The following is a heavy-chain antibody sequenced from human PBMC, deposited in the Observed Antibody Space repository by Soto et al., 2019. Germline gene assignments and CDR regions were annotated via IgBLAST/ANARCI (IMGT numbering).Heavy chain of an antibody. Sequence: ASVKVSCKASGYTFISYGISWVRQAPGQGLEWMGWVSAYNGNTNYAQKLQGRVTMTTDTSTRTAYMELRSLRSDDAAVYYCARVGGCSGGSCYSGVYHYYYMDVWGKGTTVTVSS. CDR1: GYTFISYG. J-gene: IGHJ6*03. CDR2: VSAYNGNT. D-gene: IGHD2-15*01. V-gene: IGHV1-18*01. CDR3: ARVGGCSGGSCYSGVYHYYYMDV.